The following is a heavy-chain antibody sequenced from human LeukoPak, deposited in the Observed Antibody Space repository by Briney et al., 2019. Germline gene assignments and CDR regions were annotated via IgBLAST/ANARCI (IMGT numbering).Heavy chain of an antibody. Sequence: GASVKVSCKASGYTFTDYHMHWVRLAPGQGLEWMGWINPDSGGTNYAQNFQGRVTMTRDTSISTAYMELYSLRSDDTAVYYCARELGGGTTREDWFDPWGQGTLVTVSS. J-gene: IGHJ5*02. CDR1: GYTFTDYH. CDR2: INPDSGGT. CDR3: ARELGGGTTREDWFDP. V-gene: IGHV1-2*02. D-gene: IGHD1-1*01.